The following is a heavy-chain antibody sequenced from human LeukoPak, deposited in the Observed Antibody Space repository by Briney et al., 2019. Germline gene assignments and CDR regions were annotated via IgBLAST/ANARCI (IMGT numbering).Heavy chain of an antibody. J-gene: IGHJ4*02. V-gene: IGHV1-69*05. CDR2: IIPIFGTA. CDR3: ARTVGAIDIFDY. CDR1: GGTFSSYA. D-gene: IGHD1-26*01. Sequence: SVKVSCKASGGTFSSYAISWVRQAPGQGLEWMGRIIPIFGTANYAQKFQGRVTITTDESTSTAYMELSSLRSEDTAAYYCARTVGAIDIFDYWGQGTLVTVSS.